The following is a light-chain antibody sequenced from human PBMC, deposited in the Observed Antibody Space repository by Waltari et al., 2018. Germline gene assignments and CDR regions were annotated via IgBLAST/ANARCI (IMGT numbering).Light chain of an antibody. Sequence: DIVMTQSPDSLAVSLGERDPVNCKDSPTVLSSSNNKNYLTWYQKKPGQPPNLLVYWASTRESGVPDRFSGSGSGTDFTLTISSLQAEDVAVYFCQQYYSLPLTFGGGTKVEIK. J-gene: IGKJ4*01. CDR2: WAS. V-gene: IGKV4-1*01. CDR1: PTVLSSSNNKNY. CDR3: QQYYSLPLT.